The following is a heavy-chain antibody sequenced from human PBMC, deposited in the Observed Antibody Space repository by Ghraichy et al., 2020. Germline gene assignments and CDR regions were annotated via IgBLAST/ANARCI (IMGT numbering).Heavy chain of an antibody. D-gene: IGHD3-9*01. CDR2: ISAYNGNT. Sequence: ASVKVSCKASGYTFTSYGISWVRQAPGQGLEWMGWISAYNGNTNYAQKLQGRVTMTTDTSTSTAYMELRSLRSDDTAVYYCARDRPLTNYDILTGYYKGGGDYYYGMDVWGQGTTVTVSS. CDR3: ARDRPLTNYDILTGYYKGGGDYYYGMDV. CDR1: GYTFTSYG. J-gene: IGHJ6*02. V-gene: IGHV1-18*01.